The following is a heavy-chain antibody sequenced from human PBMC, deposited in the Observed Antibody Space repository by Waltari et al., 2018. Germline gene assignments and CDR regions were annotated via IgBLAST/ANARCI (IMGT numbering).Heavy chain of an antibody. CDR3: AKGSTDLAEGMDYYYYYMDV. J-gene: IGHJ6*03. Sequence: EVQLVESGGGLVQPGGSLRLSCAASGFTFSSYAMSWVRQAPGKGLEWVSAISGSGGSTYYADSVKGRFTISRDKSKNTLYLQMNSLRAEDTAVYYCAKGSTDLAEGMDYYYYYMDVWGKGTTVTVSS. D-gene: IGHD3-10*01. V-gene: IGHV3-23*04. CDR1: GFTFSSYA. CDR2: ISGSGGST.